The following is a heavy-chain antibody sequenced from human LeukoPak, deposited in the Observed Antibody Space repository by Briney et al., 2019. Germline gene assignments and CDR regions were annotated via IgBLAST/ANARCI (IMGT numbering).Heavy chain of an antibody. CDR1: GGTFSSYA. D-gene: IGHD2-15*01. CDR3: ARSEVVAAQISDY. J-gene: IGHJ4*02. Sequence: SVKVSCKASGGTFSSYAVSWVRQAPGQGLEWMGRIIPIFGTANYAQKFQGRVTITTDESTSTAYMELSSLRSEDTAVYYCARSEVVAAQISDYWGQGTLVTVSS. CDR2: IIPIFGTA. V-gene: IGHV1-69*05.